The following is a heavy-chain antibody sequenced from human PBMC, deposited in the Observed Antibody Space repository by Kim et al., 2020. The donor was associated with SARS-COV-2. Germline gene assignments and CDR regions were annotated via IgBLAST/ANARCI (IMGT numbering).Heavy chain of an antibody. Sequence: RTNHSPSLKSRVTRSVDTSKNQFSLHLSSVTATDTAVYYCATYDGTNYLAFWGQGTLVTVSS. V-gene: IGHV4-59*12. J-gene: IGHJ4*02. D-gene: IGHD3-22*01. CDR3: ATYDGTNYLAF. CDR2: RT.